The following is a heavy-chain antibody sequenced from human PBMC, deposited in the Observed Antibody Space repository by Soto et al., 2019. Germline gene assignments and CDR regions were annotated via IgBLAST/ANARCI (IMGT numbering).Heavy chain of an antibody. D-gene: IGHD2-21*01. Sequence: EVQLVESGGSLVQPGGSLRLSCAASGFTFGSYWMTWVRQAPGKGLEWVANIKQDGSEKYYVDSVKGRFIISRDNAKNSLFLQMSSLRVYDTAMYYCARDPRGHYSFDSWGQGTLVTVSS. J-gene: IGHJ5*01. CDR1: GFTFGSYW. CDR2: IKQDGSEK. V-gene: IGHV3-7*03. CDR3: ARDPRGHYSFDS.